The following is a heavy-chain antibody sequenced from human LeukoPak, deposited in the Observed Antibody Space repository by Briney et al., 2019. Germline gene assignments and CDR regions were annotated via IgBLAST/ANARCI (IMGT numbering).Heavy chain of an antibody. J-gene: IGHJ4*02. CDR1: GFTFTNAW. CDR2: ITSKTDGGTI. Sequence: MAGGSLRLSCAASGFTFTNAWMSWVRQAPGKGLEGVGRITSKTDGGTIRYAAPVKGRFTMSRDDSKNTLFLQMNSLNTEDTAVHYCTSSPQGESSANIDCWGQGTLVTVSS. CDR3: TSSPQGESSANIDC. D-gene: IGHD1-26*01. V-gene: IGHV3-15*01.